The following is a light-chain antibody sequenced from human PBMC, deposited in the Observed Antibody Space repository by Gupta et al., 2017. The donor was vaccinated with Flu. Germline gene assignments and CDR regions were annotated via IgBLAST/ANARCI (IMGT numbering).Light chain of an antibody. CDR1: ESVGTH. V-gene: IGKV3D-11*02. J-gene: IGKJ4*02. Sequence: VILTHSPATLSLPLGERATLSCRASESVGTHLAWYQQRAGQPPRLLIYGASNRANGVPVRFSRSRPGTDFTLTSGSRATEDLAIYYWHQCSSLKTFGEGTRLEIK. CDR2: GAS. CDR3: HQCSSLKT.